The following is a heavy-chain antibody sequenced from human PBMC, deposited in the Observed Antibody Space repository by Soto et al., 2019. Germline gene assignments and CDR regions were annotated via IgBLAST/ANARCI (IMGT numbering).Heavy chain of an antibody. Sequence: QVQLVQSGAEVKKPGSSVNVSCKASGGTFSSYTIGWVRQAPGQGLEWVGRIIPLLRIANYAQKFQGRVTITADRSSGTAYMDLSSLRSDDTAVYYCAREPPALKGDAYDVWGQGTMVIVSS. V-gene: IGHV1-69*08. J-gene: IGHJ3*01. CDR3: AREPPALKGDAYDV. CDR2: IIPLLRIA. CDR1: GGTFSSYT.